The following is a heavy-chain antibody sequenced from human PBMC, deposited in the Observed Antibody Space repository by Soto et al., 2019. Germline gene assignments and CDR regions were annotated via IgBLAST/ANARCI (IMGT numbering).Heavy chain of an antibody. CDR1: GGSISSYY. J-gene: IGHJ6*02. D-gene: IGHD1-26*01. V-gene: IGHV4-59*01. Sequence: SETLSLTCTVSGGSISSYYWSWIRQPPGKGLEWIGYIYYSGSTNYNPSLKSRVTISVDTSKNQFSLKMSSVTAADTAVYYCAGDQPASLRGAEDYYYYYGMDVWGQGTTVTVSS. CDR3: AGDQPASLRGAEDYYYYYGMDV. CDR2: IYYSGST.